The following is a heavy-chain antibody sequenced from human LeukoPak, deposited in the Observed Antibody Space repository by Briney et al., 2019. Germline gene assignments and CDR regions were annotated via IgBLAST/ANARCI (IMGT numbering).Heavy chain of an antibody. CDR2: TYPGDSDT. J-gene: IGHJ3*02. CDR1: GYSFTSYW. CDR3: SRPSGVVRGVIITVQAFDI. Sequence: GESLKISCKGSGYSFTSYWIAWVRQMPGKGLEWMGITYPGDSDTRYSPSFQGQVTISADKSISTAYLQWNSLKASDTAMYYCSRPSGVVRGVIITVQAFDIWGQGTMVTVSS. V-gene: IGHV5-51*01. D-gene: IGHD3-10*01.